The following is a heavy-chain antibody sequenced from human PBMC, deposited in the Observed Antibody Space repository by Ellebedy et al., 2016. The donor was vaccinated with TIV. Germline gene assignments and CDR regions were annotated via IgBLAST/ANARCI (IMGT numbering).Heavy chain of an antibody. V-gene: IGHV3-15*01. D-gene: IGHD4-11*01. CDR1: GFTFSHAS. CDR3: ARGGLVMTTVTTRPVDW. Sequence: GESLKISCAASGFTFSHASMSWVRQAPGKGLEWVGRIKSNTDGGTVDYAAPVKGRFTISKDDSKSTLYLQMNSLRPEDTAVYYCARGGLVMTTVTTRPVDWWGQGTLVTVSS. J-gene: IGHJ4*02. CDR2: IKSNTDGGTV.